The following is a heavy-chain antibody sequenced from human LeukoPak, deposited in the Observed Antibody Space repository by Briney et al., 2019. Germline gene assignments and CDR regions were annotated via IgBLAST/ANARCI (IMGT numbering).Heavy chain of an antibody. Sequence: GRSLRLSCAASGFTVSSNYMSWVRQAAGKGLDWVSVICISGSTYSADYVKGRFTISRDISKNSLYLQMNSLRAEDTAMYYCARLGFVVPAVIFDYWGQGTLVTVSS. CDR1: GFTVSSNY. J-gene: IGHJ4*02. CDR2: ICISGST. CDR3: ARLGFVVPAVIFDY. V-gene: IGHV3-53*01. D-gene: IGHD2-2*02.